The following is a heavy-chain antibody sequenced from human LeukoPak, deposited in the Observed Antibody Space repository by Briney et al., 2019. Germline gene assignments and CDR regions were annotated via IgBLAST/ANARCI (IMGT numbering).Heavy chain of an antibody. V-gene: IGHV5-51*01. Sequence: GESLKISCKGSGYSFTSYWIGWVRQMPGKGLEWMGIIYPGDSDTRYSPSFQGQVTISADKSISTAYLQWSSLKASDTAMYYCARWGGYLYYYYYYMDVWGKGTTVTVSS. J-gene: IGHJ6*03. CDR3: ARWGGYLYYYYYYMDV. CDR2: IYPGDSDT. CDR1: GYSFTSYW. D-gene: IGHD3-3*01.